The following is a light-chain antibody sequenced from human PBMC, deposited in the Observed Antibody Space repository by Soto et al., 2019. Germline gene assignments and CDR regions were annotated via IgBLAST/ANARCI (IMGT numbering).Light chain of an antibody. CDR1: QSVTSN. Sequence: EIVMTQSPATLSVSPGERATLSCRASQSVTSNLVWYQHKPGQAPRLLIYGASTRATGIPARFSGSGSGTESTLTISSLQSEDFAVYYCQQYNNWPSLTFGGGTKVEIK. CDR2: GAS. CDR3: QQYNNWPSLT. J-gene: IGKJ4*01. V-gene: IGKV3-15*01.